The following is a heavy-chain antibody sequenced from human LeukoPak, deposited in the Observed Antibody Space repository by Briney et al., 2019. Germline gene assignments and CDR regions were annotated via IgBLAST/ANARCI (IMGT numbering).Heavy chain of an antibody. CDR1: GGSISSGGYS. Sequence: PSQILSLTCAVSGGSISSGGYSWSWIRQPPGKGLEWIGYIYHSGSTYYNPSLKSRVTISVDRSKNQFSLKLSSVTAADTAVYYCARALLTHNSSHLYYYYGMDVWGQGTTVTVSS. V-gene: IGHV4-30-2*01. CDR3: ARALLTHNSSHLYYYYGMDV. CDR2: IYHSGST. D-gene: IGHD1-1*01. J-gene: IGHJ6*02.